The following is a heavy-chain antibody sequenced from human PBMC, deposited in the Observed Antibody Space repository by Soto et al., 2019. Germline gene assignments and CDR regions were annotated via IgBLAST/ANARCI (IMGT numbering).Heavy chain of an antibody. V-gene: IGHV3-9*01. Sequence: PLRLSCVVSVISFDDYAMHWVRQVPGKGLEWVSGINWDSGDIGYADSVKGRFTISRDNAKNSLYLQMNSLKTEDTALYYCAKDTAPGFYDANGHLDYWGQGTPVTVSS. J-gene: IGHJ4*02. CDR1: VISFDDYA. D-gene: IGHD2-8*01. CDR3: AKDTAPGFYDANGHLDY. CDR2: INWDSGDI.